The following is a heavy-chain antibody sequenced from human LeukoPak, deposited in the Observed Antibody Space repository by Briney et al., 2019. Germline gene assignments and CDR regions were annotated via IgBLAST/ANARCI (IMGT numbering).Heavy chain of an antibody. CDR3: AKDLIDGRWLAGVYDS. CDR1: GFSFKNYA. CDR2: IGRNSDIT. J-gene: IGHJ4*02. Sequence: QTGGSLRLSCVASGFSFKNYAMTWVRQAPGKGLDWVSGIGRNSDITIYADSVKGRFTISRDNFNDILYLHMNSLRAEDTAIYYCAKDLIDGRWLAGVYDSWGQGALVTVSS. V-gene: IGHV3-23*01. D-gene: IGHD6-19*01.